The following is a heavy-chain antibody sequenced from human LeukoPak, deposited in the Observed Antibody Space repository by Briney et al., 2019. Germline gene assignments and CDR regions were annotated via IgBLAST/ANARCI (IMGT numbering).Heavy chain of an antibody. D-gene: IGHD2-2*02. CDR2: ISGSGGST. CDR3: AKVITSSYIRATIDY. V-gene: IGHV3-23*01. J-gene: IGHJ4*02. Sequence: PGGSLRLSCAASGFTFSSYAMHWVRQAPGKGLEWVSAISGSGGSTYYADSVKGRFTISRDNSKNTLYLQMNSLRAEDTAVYYCAKVITSSYIRATIDYWGQGTLVTVSS. CDR1: GFTFSSYA.